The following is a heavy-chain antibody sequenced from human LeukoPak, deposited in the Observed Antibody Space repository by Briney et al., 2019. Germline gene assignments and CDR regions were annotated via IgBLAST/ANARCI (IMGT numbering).Heavy chain of an antibody. CDR2: ISSGASTI. V-gene: IGHV3-48*03. J-gene: IGHJ6*03. CDR3: AKDNGFRGPLNYYYMDV. D-gene: IGHD3-10*01. Sequence: QAGGSLRLSCVASGFTFSSYEMNWVRQAPGKGLEWVSYISSGASTIYYADSVKGRFTISRDNAKNSLYLQMNSLRAEDTALYYCAKDNGFRGPLNYYYMDVWGKGTTVTVSS. CDR1: GFTFSSYE.